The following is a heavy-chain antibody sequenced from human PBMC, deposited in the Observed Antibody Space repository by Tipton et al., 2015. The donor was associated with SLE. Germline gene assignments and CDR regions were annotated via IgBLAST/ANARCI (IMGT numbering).Heavy chain of an antibody. Sequence: TLSLTCTVSGGPISSYYWSRIRQPPGKGLEWIGYIYYSGSTNYNPSLKSRVTISVDTSKNQFSLKLSSVTAADTAVYYCARQPIAAAGTSNYFYYWGQGTLVTVSS. D-gene: IGHD6-13*01. J-gene: IGHJ4*02. CDR2: IYYSGST. CDR3: ARQPIAAAGTSNYFYY. CDR1: GGPISSYY. V-gene: IGHV4-59*08.